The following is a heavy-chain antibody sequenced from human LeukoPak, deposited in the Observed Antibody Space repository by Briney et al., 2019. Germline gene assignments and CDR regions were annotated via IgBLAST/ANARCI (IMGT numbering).Heavy chain of an antibody. V-gene: IGHV4-31*03. CDR2: IYYSGST. D-gene: IGHD5-18*01. J-gene: IGHJ4*02. CDR1: GGSISSGGYY. Sequence: SETLSLTCTVSGGSISSGGYYWSWIRQHPGKGLEWIGYIYYSGSTYYNPSLKSRVTISVDTSKNQFSLKLSSVTAADTAVYYCARLRYSNIGYSSPIDYWGQGTLVTVPS. CDR3: ARLRYSNIGYSSPIDY.